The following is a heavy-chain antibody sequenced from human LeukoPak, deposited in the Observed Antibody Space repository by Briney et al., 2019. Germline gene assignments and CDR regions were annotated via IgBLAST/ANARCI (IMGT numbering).Heavy chain of an antibody. V-gene: IGHV1-69*04. Sequence: ASVKVSCKASGGTFSSYAISWVRQAPGQGLEWMGRIIPILGIANYAQKFQGRVTITADKSTSTAYMELSSLRSEDTAVYYCARGELGMSSSWPSAYLFHXGXGTLITVSS. J-gene: IGHJ4*02. CDR2: IIPILGIA. CDR1: GGTFSSYA. CDR3: ARGELGMSSSWPSAYLFH. D-gene: IGHD6-13*01.